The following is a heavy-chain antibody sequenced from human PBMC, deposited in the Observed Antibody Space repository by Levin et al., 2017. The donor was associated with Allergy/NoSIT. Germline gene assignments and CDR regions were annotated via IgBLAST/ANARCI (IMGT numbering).Heavy chain of an antibody. Sequence: GESLKISCAASGFTFSSYGMHWVRQAPGKGLEWVAVISYDGSNKYYADSVKGRFTISRDNSKNTLYLQMNSLRAEDTAVYYCAKVRQYAEWLFPRVFDWLPELPDYWGQGTLVTVSS. J-gene: IGHJ4*02. CDR1: GFTFSSYG. D-gene: IGHD3-9*01. V-gene: IGHV3-30*18. CDR2: ISYDGSNK. CDR3: AKVRQYAEWLFPRVFDWLPELPDY.